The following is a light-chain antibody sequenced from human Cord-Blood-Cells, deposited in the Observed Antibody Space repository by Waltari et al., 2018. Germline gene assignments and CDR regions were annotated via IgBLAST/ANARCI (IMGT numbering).Light chain of an antibody. J-gene: IGKJ1*01. CDR1: QGISNY. CDR3: QKYNSAPRT. CDR2: AAA. V-gene: IGKV1-27*01. Sequence: DIQMTQSPSSLSASVGDRVTITCRASQGISNYLAWYQQKPGKVPKLLIYAAATLQSGVQTRFSGSGSGTDFTLTISSLQPEDVATYYCQKYNSAPRTFGQGTKVEIK.